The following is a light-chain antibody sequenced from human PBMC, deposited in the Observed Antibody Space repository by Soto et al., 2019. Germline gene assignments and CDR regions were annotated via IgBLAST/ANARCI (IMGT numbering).Light chain of an antibody. V-gene: IGLV2-14*01. CDR2: DVT. J-gene: IGLJ3*02. Sequence: QSALTQPASVSGSPGQSITISCTGTSSDIGVYDFVSWYQQHPGRAPILLIYDVTTRPAGISDRYSGSKSGNTASLTISGQQPEDEADYYCSSYTSSTPRVFGGGTKLTVL. CDR3: SSYTSSTPRV. CDR1: SSDIGVYDF.